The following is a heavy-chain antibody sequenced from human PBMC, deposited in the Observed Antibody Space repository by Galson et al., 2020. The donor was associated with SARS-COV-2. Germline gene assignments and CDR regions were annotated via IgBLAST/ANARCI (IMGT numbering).Heavy chain of an antibody. CDR3: AKARVPAAVKWFDP. CDR2: ITTSGTST. D-gene: IGHD2-2*01. Sequence: TGGSLRLSCAASGCTFSSYAMSWVRQAPGRGREWVSTITTSGTSTYYADSVKGRFTISRDNSKNTLYLQMNSLRAEDTAVYYCAKARVPAAVKWFDPWGQGTLVTVSS. V-gene: IGHV3-23*01. J-gene: IGHJ5*02. CDR1: GCTFSSYA.